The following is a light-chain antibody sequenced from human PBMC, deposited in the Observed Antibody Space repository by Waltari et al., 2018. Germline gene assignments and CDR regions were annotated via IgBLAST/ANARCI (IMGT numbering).Light chain of an antibody. CDR1: SSDVGGYNL. J-gene: IGLJ2*01. CDR3: CSFAGSATSVV. Sequence: QSAMTQPASVSGSPGQSITISCTGTSSDVGGYNLVSWYQQHPGKAPKFIIYEVTKRPSGFSNRFSGSKSGNTASLTISGLQAEDEADYYCCSFAGSATSVVFGGGTKLTVL. V-gene: IGLV2-23*02. CDR2: EVT.